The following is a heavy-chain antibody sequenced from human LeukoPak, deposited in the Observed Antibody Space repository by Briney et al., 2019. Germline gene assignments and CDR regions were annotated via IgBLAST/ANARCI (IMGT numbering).Heavy chain of an antibody. CDR2: INPNSGGT. Sequence: SVKVSCKASGYTFTGYYMQWVRQAPGHGREGMGWINPNSGGTNYAQKFQGRVTMTRDTTISTVYMELSSLRSDDTAVYYSARGGAQAAFDIWGQGTMVTVSS. CDR1: GYTFTGYY. D-gene: IGHD4-17*01. CDR3: ARGGAQAAFDI. V-gene: IGHV1-2*02. J-gene: IGHJ3*02.